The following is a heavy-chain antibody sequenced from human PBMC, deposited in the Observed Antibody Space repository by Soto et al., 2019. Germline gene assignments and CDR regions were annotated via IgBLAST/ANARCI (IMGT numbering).Heavy chain of an antibody. Sequence: GGSLRLSCAASGFTFSSYTMHWVRQAPGKGLEWVAVISYDGSNKYYADTVKGRFTIYRDNSKNTLYMKMNSLRADDTALYYCAKDSHTAMIWDFFDYWGQGTLVTVSS. CDR2: ISYDGSNK. D-gene: IGHD5-18*01. J-gene: IGHJ4*02. V-gene: IGHV3-30-3*01. CDR1: GFTFSSYT. CDR3: AKDSHTAMIWDFFDY.